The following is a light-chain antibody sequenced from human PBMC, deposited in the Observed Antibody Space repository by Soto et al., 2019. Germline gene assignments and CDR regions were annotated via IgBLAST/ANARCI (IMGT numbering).Light chain of an antibody. CDR2: GAS. CDR3: QQYGSSPLT. CDR1: QSVSSSY. J-gene: IGKJ4*01. V-gene: IGKV3-20*01. Sequence: ETVLTQSPATLYLSPGERATLSCRASQSVSSSYLAWYQQKPGQAPRLLIYGASSRATGIPDRFSGSGSGTDFTLTISRLEPEDFAVYYCQQYGSSPLTFGGGTKVDIK.